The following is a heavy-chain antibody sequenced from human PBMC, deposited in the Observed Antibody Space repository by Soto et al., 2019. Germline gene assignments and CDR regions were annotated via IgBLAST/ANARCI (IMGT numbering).Heavy chain of an antibody. Sequence: QVQLQESGPGLVRPSETLSLTCTVSSDSISSYYWIWIRQYPGKGLEWIGYTDYSGNTNYNPSLTSRVSITGDTSKNQVFLMLSSVTAADTAVYYCARAVVDHLYSLDYWGQGTLVTVSS. CDR1: SDSISSYY. J-gene: IGHJ4*02. V-gene: IGHV4-59*08. CDR2: TDYSGNT. CDR3: ARAVVDHLYSLDY. D-gene: IGHD2-15*01.